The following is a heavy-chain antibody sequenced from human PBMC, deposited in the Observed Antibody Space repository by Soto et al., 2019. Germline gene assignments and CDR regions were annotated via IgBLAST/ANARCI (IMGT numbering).Heavy chain of an antibody. Sequence: EVQMLESGGGLVQPGGSLRLSCAASGFTLSSSAMNWVRQAPGKGLEWVSSISNSGGTTSYADSVKGRFTISRDNSKNTLYLQMNSLRAEDTAVYYCAKGSRGAYYYCMDVWGKGTTVTVSS. V-gene: IGHV3-23*01. J-gene: IGHJ6*03. CDR2: ISNSGGTT. CDR3: AKGSRGAYYYCMDV. CDR1: GFTLSSSA.